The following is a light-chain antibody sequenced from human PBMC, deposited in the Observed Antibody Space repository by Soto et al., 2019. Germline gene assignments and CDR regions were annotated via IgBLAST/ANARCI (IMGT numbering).Light chain of an antibody. CDR3: RSYTSSSTLVL. Sequence: QSVLTQPPSVSGAPGQRVTISCTGSSSNIGAGFAVQWYQQLPGTAPKVLIYENTNRPSGVPGRFSGSKSGNTASLTISGLQAEDEADYYCRSYTSSSTLVLFGGGTKVTVL. CDR1: SSNIGAGFA. V-gene: IGLV1-40*01. CDR2: ENT. J-gene: IGLJ2*01.